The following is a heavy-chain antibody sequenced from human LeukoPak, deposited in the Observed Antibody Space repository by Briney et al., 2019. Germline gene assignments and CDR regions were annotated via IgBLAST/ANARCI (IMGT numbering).Heavy chain of an antibody. CDR2: IQPDGNDK. J-gene: IGHJ4*02. V-gene: IGHV3-30*02. CDR3: AKYAPRWLALGY. Sequence: GSLRLSCAASGFRFNNHGMHWVRQAPGKGLEWVALIQPDGNDKFYADSVKGRFSVSRDNSKNTPYLQLNSLRAEDTAVYYCAKYAPRWLALGYWGQGTLVTVSS. CDR1: GFRFNNHG. D-gene: IGHD6-19*01.